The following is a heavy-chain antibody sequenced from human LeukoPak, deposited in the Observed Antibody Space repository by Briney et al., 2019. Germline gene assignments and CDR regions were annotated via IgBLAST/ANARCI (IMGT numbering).Heavy chain of an antibody. CDR2: INHSGST. CDR3: ARGRWSFDY. V-gene: IGHV4-34*01. D-gene: IGHD6-13*01. Sequence: SGTLSLTCAVYGGSFSGYYWSWIRQPPGKGLEWIGEINHSGSTNYNPSLKSRVTISVDTSKNQFSLKLSSVTAADTAVYYCARGRWSFDYCGQGTLVTVSS. J-gene: IGHJ4*02. CDR1: GGSFSGYY.